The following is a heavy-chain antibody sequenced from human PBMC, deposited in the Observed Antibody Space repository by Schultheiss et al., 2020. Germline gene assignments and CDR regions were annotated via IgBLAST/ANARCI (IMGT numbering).Heavy chain of an antibody. CDR1: GFTFSSYG. D-gene: IGHD6-19*01. V-gene: IGHV3-30*18. CDR2: ISYDGSNK. Sequence: GGSLRLSCAASGFTFSSYGMHWVRQAPGKGLEWVAVISYDGSNKYYADSVKGRFTISRDNAKNSLYLQMNSLRAEDTALYYCAKDSGVSVAGHYYYYMDVWGKGTTVTVSS. J-gene: IGHJ6*03. CDR3: AKDSGVSVAGHYYYYMDV.